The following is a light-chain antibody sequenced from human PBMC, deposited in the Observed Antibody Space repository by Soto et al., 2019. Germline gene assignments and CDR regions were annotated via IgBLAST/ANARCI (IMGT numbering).Light chain of an antibody. Sequence: EIVMTQSPATLSVSPGERATLPCRASQSVSSNLAWYQQKPGQAPRLLIYGARTRATGVPDRFCASGSGTDFSLTISRLEPEDFAVYYCQQYGTSPWPFGQGTKVDIK. CDR2: GAR. CDR1: QSVSSN. J-gene: IGKJ1*01. V-gene: IGKV3D-15*01. CDR3: QQYGTSPWP.